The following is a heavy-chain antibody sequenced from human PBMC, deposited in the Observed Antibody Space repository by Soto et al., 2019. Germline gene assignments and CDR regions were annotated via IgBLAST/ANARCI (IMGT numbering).Heavy chain of an antibody. Sequence: ASGMLSCKSSGYTFTSYGISWVRQAPGQGLEWMGWISAYNGNTNYAQKLQGRVTMTTDTSTSTAYMELRSLRSDDTAVYYCARSRRSWGFDYWGLGTLVTVSS. CDR1: GYTFTSYG. J-gene: IGHJ4*02. CDR3: ARSRRSWGFDY. V-gene: IGHV1-18*01. D-gene: IGHD2-15*01. CDR2: ISAYNGNT.